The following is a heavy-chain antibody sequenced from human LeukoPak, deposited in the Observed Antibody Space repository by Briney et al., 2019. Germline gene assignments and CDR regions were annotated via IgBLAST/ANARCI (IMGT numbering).Heavy chain of an antibody. CDR1: GFTFTNYG. D-gene: IGHD2-15*01. Sequence: HPGGSLRLSCAASGFTFTNYGMHWLRQAPGKGLEWVAFIWYDGNYKFFADSVKGRFAISRDNSNSTVFLQMNSLRAEDTAVYYCAKDHRGYCSGRNCYSHYWGQGTLVTVSS. J-gene: IGHJ4*02. CDR3: AKDHRGYCSGRNCYSHY. V-gene: IGHV3-30*02. CDR2: IWYDGNYK.